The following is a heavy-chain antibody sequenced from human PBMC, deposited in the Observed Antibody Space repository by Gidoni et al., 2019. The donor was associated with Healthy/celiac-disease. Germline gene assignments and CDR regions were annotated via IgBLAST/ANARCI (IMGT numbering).Heavy chain of an antibody. CDR3: ARALVGASSRFDY. CDR1: GGTFSSYA. Sequence: QVQLVQSGAEVKKPGSSVKVSCKASGGTFSSYAISWVRQAPGQGLESMGRIIPILGIANYAQKFQGRVTITADKSTSTAYMELSSLRSEDTAVYYCARALVGASSRFDYWGQGTLVTVSS. D-gene: IGHD1-26*01. CDR2: IIPILGIA. V-gene: IGHV1-69*09. J-gene: IGHJ4*02.